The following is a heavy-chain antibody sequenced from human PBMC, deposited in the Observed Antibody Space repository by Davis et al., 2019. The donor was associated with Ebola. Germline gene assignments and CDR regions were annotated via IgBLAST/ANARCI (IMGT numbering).Heavy chain of an antibody. D-gene: IGHD3-9*01. CDR3: ARAPNYDVLTGTSSYYFDY. Sequence: SVKVSCKSSGYTFTSYGLVRVLQAPGLGLEWMGWISGFNTNTNFAQKFQGRVTVSKDTSTNTAYMDLRSLTSDDTAIYYCARAPNYDVLTGTSSYYFDYWGQGTLVTVSS. V-gene: IGHV1-18*04. CDR2: ISGFNTNT. CDR1: GYTFTSYG. J-gene: IGHJ4*02.